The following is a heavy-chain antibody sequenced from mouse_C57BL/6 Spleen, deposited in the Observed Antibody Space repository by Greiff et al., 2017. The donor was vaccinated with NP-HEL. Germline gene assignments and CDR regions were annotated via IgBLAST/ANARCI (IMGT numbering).Heavy chain of an antibody. CDR1: GYSITSGYY. CDR3: ARNPYYYGSSYEDY. D-gene: IGHD1-1*01. J-gene: IGHJ2*01. CDR2: ISYDGSN. Sequence: EVQLQQSGPGLVKPSQSLSLTCSVTGYSITSGYYWNWIRQFPGNKLEWMGYISYDGSNNYKPSLKNRISITRDTSKNQFFLKLNSVTTEDTATYYCARNPYYYGSSYEDYWGQGTTLTVSS. V-gene: IGHV3-6*01.